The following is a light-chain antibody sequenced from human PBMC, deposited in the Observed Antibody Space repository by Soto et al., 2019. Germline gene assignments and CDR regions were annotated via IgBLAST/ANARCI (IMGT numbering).Light chain of an antibody. Sequence: DIQMTQSPATLSASVGDRVTITCRASQSISNWLAWYQQKPGKAPKLRIYDASSLESGVPSRFSGSGFGTEFTLTISSLQPDDFATYYCQQYNSYPYTFGQGTKLEIK. V-gene: IGKV1-5*01. CDR1: QSISNW. CDR2: DAS. CDR3: QQYNSYPYT. J-gene: IGKJ2*01.